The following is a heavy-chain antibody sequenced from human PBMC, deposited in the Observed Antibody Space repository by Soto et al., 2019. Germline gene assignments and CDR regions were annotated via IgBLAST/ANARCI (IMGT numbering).Heavy chain of an antibody. V-gene: IGHV3-30*18. CDR3: AKMGSSSSLLYYFDY. D-gene: IGHD6-6*01. J-gene: IGHJ4*02. CDR2: ISYGGSNK. CDR1: GFTFSSYG. Sequence: QVQLVESGGGVVQPGRSLRLSCAASGFTFSSYGMHWVRQAPGKGLEWVAVISYGGSNKYYADSVKGRFTIARDNSKNTLYLQMNSLRAEDTAVYYCAKMGSSSSLLYYFDYWGQGTLVTVSS.